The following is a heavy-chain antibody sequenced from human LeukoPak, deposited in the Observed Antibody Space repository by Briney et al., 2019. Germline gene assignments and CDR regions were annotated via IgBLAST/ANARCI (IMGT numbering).Heavy chain of an antibody. Sequence: SETLSLTCAVYGGSFSGYYWSWVRQPPGKGLEWIGEINHSGSTNYNPSLKSRVTISVDTSKNQFSLKLSSVTAADTAVYYCARDLAQGYCTNGVCEPGYYYGMDVWGQGTTVTVSS. CDR3: ARDLAQGYCTNGVCEPGYYYGMDV. J-gene: IGHJ6*02. CDR1: GGSFSGYY. V-gene: IGHV4-34*01. CDR2: INHSGST. D-gene: IGHD2-8*01.